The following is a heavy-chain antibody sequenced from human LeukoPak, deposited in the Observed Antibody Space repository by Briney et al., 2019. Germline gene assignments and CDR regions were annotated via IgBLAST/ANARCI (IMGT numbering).Heavy chain of an antibody. V-gene: IGHV3-21*01. CDR2: ISSSSYI. D-gene: IGHD3-22*01. J-gene: IGHJ3*02. Sequence: GGSLRLSCAASGFTFSSYSMNWVRQAPGKGLEWVSSISSSSYIYYADSVKGRFTISRDNAKNSLYLQMNSLRAEDTAVYYCARDLRSGYYFDAFDIWGQGTMVTVSS. CDR3: ARDLRSGYYFDAFDI. CDR1: GFTFSSYS.